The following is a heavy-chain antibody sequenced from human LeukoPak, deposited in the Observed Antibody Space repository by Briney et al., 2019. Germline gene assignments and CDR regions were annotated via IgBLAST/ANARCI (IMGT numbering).Heavy chain of an antibody. D-gene: IGHD1-1*01. J-gene: IGHJ5*02. Sequence: SETLSLTCTVSGGSISSYYWSWIRQPPGKGLEWIGYIYHSGSTNYNPSLKSRVTISLDTSKNQFSLKLSSVTAADTAVYYCARINNFNWFDPWGQGTLVTVSS. CDR2: IYHSGST. CDR3: ARINNFNWFDP. V-gene: IGHV4-59*01. CDR1: GGSISSYY.